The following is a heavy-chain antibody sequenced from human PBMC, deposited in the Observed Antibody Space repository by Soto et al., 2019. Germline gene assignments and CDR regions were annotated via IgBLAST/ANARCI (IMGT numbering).Heavy chain of an antibody. Sequence: PSETLSLTCTVSGGSIRSGTYYWSWIRQHPGKGLEWIGYIYHSGSTYYNPSLKSRVTISVDTSKNQFSLKLTSVTAADTAVYYCARDKITGLFDYWGQGTLVTVSS. V-gene: IGHV4-31*03. CDR2: IYHSGST. D-gene: IGHD2-8*02. CDR1: GGSIRSGTYY. CDR3: ARDKITGLFDY. J-gene: IGHJ4*02.